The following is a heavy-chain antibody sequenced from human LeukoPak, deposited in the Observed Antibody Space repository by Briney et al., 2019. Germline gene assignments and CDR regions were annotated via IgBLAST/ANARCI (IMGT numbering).Heavy chain of an antibody. J-gene: IGHJ4*02. Sequence: SETLSLTCTVSGGSISSYYWSWIRQPAGKGLEWIGRIYTSGSTNYSPSLKSRVTMSVDTSKNQCSLKLSSVTAADTAVYYCARDLSGVNPFDYWGQGTLVTVSS. D-gene: IGHD2-8*01. CDR2: IYTSGST. CDR1: GGSISSYY. CDR3: ARDLSGVNPFDY. V-gene: IGHV4-4*07.